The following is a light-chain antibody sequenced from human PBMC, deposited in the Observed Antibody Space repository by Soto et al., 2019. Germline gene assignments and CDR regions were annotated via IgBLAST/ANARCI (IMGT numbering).Light chain of an antibody. CDR1: QSSSGY. Sequence: NVLTQSPATFSLSPGESATLSCRASQSSSGYLAWYQQKPGQPPRLLIYDASTRAPGIPARFSGSGSGTDYTLTITSLEPEDFAVYYCQQRSRFGGGTKVDIK. J-gene: IGKJ4*01. V-gene: IGKV3-11*01. CDR2: DAS. CDR3: QQRSR.